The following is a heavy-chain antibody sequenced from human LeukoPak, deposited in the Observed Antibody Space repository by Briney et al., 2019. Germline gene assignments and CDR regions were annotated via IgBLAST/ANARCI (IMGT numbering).Heavy chain of an antibody. J-gene: IGHJ4*02. Sequence: KPSETLSLTCTVSGGSISSFYWSWIRQPPGKGLEFIGHIYYSGSTNYNPSLKSRVTISVDTSKNQFSLKLSSVTVADTAVYYCAGGNDPSGHPLDCWAQGALVTVSS. CDR1: GGSISSFY. V-gene: IGHV4-59*05. CDR3: AGGNDPSGHPLDC. CDR2: IYYSGST. D-gene: IGHD3-22*01.